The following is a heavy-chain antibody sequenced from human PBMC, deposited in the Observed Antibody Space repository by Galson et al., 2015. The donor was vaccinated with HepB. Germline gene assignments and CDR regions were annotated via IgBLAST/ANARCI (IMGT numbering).Heavy chain of an antibody. Sequence: SLRLSCAASGFTFDDYAMHWVLQAPGKGLECVSLISWDGGSTYYADSVKGRFTISRDNSKNSQYLQMNSLRAEDTALYYCAKGIVATTLGVEFDYWDQGTLVTVS. D-gene: IGHD5-12*01. CDR1: GFTFDDYA. CDR3: AKGIVATTLGVEFDY. J-gene: IGHJ4*02. V-gene: IGHV3-43D*03. CDR2: ISWDGGST.